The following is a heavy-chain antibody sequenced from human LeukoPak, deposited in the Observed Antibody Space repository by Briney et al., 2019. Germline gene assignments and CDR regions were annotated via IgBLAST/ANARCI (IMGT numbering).Heavy chain of an antibody. CDR3: VKLRLWLPLDAYDI. CDR1: GFTFSSFA. J-gene: IGHJ3*02. D-gene: IGHD5-18*01. V-gene: IGHV3-23*01. CDR2: ITAGGENT. Sequence: PGGSLRLSCAASGFTFSSFAMSWVRQAPGKGLEWVSVITAGGENTYYADSVRGRFTISRDNSKNTLFLQMNTLRADDTAIYYCVKLRLWLPLDAYDIWGQGIMVTVSS.